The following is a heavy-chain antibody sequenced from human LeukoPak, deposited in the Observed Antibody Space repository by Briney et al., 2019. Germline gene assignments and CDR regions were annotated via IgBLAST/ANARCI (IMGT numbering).Heavy chain of an antibody. CDR3: ARSTSSGSYRYYYYYMDV. CDR2: ISSSSSTI. J-gene: IGHJ6*03. CDR1: GFTFSSYS. V-gene: IGHV3-48*01. Sequence: PGGSLRLSCAASGFTFSSYSMNWVRQAPGKGLEWVSYISSSSSTIYYADSVKGRFTISRDNAKNSLYLQMNSLRAEDTAVYYCARSTSSGSYRYYYYYMDVWGKGTTVTVSS. D-gene: IGHD1-26*01.